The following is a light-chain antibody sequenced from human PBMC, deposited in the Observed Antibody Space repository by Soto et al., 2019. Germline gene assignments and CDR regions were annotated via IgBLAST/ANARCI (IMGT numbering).Light chain of an antibody. V-gene: IGKV3-15*01. J-gene: IGKJ4*01. Sequence: EIVMTQSPATLSVAPGERATLSCRASQSISNNLAWYQQKPGQAPRLLIFSASTRATGIPVRFSGSGSGTEFTLTISSLQSEDFALYYCQKHDNWPLTFGGGTKVEIK. CDR3: QKHDNWPLT. CDR1: QSISNN. CDR2: SAS.